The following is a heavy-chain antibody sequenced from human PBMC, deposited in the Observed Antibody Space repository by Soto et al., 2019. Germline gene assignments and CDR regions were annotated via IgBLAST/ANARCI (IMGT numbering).Heavy chain of an antibody. Sequence: SETLSLTCTVSGGSISSYYWSWIRQPPGKGLEWIGYIYYSGSTNYNPSLKSRVTISVDTSKNQFSLKLSSVTAADTAVYYCARRYGFCFDYGGQGPLVTVP. CDR1: GGSISSYY. D-gene: IGHD5-18*01. V-gene: IGHV4-59*08. CDR2: IYYSGST. CDR3: ARRYGFCFDY. J-gene: IGHJ4*02.